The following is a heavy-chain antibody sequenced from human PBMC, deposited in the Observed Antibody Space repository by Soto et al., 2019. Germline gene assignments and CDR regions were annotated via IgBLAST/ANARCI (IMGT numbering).Heavy chain of an antibody. CDR3: ATEGGLSGFDY. V-gene: IGHV4-59*01. D-gene: IGHD3-16*01. CDR1: GGSISSYY. J-gene: IGHJ4*02. Sequence: PSETLSLTCTVSGGSISSYYWSWIRQPPGKGLEWIGYIYYSGSTNYNPSLKSRVTISVDTSKNQFSLKLSSVTAADTAVYYCATEGGLSGFDYWGQGTLVTVSS. CDR2: IYYSGST.